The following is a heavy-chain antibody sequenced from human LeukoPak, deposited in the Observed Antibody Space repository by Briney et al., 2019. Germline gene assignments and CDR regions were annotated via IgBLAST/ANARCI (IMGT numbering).Heavy chain of an antibody. Sequence: SETLSLTCTVSGGSISSSSYYWGWIRQPPGKGLEWIGSIYYSGSTYYNPSLKSRVTISVDTSKNQFSLKLSSVTAADTAVYYCARGGRIGYWGQGTLVTVSS. D-gene: IGHD2-15*01. CDR3: ARGGRIGY. V-gene: IGHV4-39*07. CDR2: IYYSGST. J-gene: IGHJ4*02. CDR1: GGSISSSSYY.